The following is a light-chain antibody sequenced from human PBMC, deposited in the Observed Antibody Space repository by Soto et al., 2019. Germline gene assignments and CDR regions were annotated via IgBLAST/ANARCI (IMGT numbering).Light chain of an antibody. CDR1: DTDVGTYDS. CDR2: DVN. Sequence: QSVLIQPRSVSGSPGQSVTVSCTGTDTDVGTYDSVSWYQHHPGKAPKLIIFDVNKRPSGVPFRFSASKSGNTASLTISGLQSEDEADYYCSSYAGNINWLFGGGTKLNVL. CDR3: SSYAGNINWL. J-gene: IGLJ3*02. V-gene: IGLV2-11*01.